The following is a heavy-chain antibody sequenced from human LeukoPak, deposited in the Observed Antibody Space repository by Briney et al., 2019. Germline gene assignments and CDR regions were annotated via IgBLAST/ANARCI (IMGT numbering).Heavy chain of an antibody. J-gene: IGHJ3*02. V-gene: IGHV3-23*01. CDR3: AKHGGINDAFDI. CDR1: GFTVSSYA. Sequence: GGSLRLSCAASGFTVSSYAMSWVRQAPGKGLEWVSAISGSGGSTYYADSVKGRFTISRDNSKNTLYLQMNSLRAEDTAVYYCAKHGGINDAFDIWGQGSMVTVSS. D-gene: IGHD1-26*01. CDR2: ISGSGGST.